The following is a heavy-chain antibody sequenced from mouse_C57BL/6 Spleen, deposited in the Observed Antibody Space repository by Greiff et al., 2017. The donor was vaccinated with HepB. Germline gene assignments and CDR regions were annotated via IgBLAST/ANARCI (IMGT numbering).Heavy chain of an antibody. J-gene: IGHJ1*03. Sequence: VKLMESGAELVRPGASVKLSCKASGYTFTDYYINWVKQRPGQGLEWIARIYPGSGNTYYNEKFKGKATLTAEKSSSTAYMQLSSLTSEDSAVYFCAREGYGSSPYFDVWGTGTTVTVSS. CDR3: AREGYGSSPYFDV. CDR1: GYTFTDYY. V-gene: IGHV1-76*01. D-gene: IGHD1-1*01. CDR2: IYPGSGNT.